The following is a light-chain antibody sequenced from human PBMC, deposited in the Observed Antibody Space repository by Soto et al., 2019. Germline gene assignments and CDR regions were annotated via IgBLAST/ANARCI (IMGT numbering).Light chain of an antibody. Sequence: EIVLTQSPATLSLSPGKRATLSCRASQSVSNFLAWYQQKAGQAPRLLIYDTSNRAGGIPARFSGSGSGTDFTLTISSLEPEDFAVYYCQQSINWPLTFGGGTKVEIK. J-gene: IGKJ4*01. CDR1: QSVSNF. CDR3: QQSINWPLT. CDR2: DTS. V-gene: IGKV3-11*01.